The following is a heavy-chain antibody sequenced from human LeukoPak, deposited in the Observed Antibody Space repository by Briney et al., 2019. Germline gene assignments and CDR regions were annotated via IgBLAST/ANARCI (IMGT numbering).Heavy chain of an antibody. CDR3: AKDLYDSSGYYYAPFDY. CDR2: ISGSGGST. V-gene: IGHV3-23*01. Sequence: GALRLSCAASGFTFSSFTMTWVRQAPGKGLEWVPAISGSGGSTYYADSVKGRFTISRDNSKNTLYLQMNSLRAEDTAVYYCAKDLYDSSGYYYAPFDYWGQGALVTVSS. CDR1: GFTFSSFT. J-gene: IGHJ4*02. D-gene: IGHD3-22*01.